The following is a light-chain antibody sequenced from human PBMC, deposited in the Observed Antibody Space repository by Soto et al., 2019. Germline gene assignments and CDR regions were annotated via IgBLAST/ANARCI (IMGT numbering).Light chain of an antibody. CDR1: QSVRNNY. CDR3: QQYYTTPLT. Sequence: ETVLTQSPGTLSLSSGESAPLSCRASQSVRNNYLAWYHRKPGQAHRLLISGASSRATGILDRFSGSGAETDFTLTNSSLHAEDVAVYCCQQYYTTPLTFVCGAKMDIK. CDR2: GAS. V-gene: IGKV3-20*01. J-gene: IGKJ4*01.